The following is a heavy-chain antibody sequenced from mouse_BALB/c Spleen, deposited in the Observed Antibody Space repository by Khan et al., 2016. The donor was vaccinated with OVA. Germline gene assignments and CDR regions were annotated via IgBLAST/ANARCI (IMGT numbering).Heavy chain of an antibody. D-gene: IGHD2-4*01. J-gene: IGHJ3*01. CDR3: ARNYDYDEGLTY. CDR1: GFSLTNYG. CDR2: IWSGGST. Sequence: QVQLKQSGPGLVQPSQRLSITCTVSGFSLTNYGVHWVRQSPGKGLEWLGLIWSGGSTDYNAAFISRLSISKDNSKSQVFFKMNSLQANDTAIYYCARNYDYDEGLTYWGQGTLVTVSA. V-gene: IGHV2-2*02.